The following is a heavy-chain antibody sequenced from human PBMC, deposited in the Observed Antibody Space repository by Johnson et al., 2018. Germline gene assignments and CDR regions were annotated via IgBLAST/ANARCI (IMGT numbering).Heavy chain of an antibody. CDR3: VKEFLATEWEVPSDYYGRDV. Sequence: VQLVQSGGGLVQPGGSLRLSCDVSGFTFSDHYMDWVRQASGEGLEWVGRSRHKTMSYTTKYAASVEGRFTISRDDSKNSLYLQMNSLKVDDTAVYYCVKEFLATEWEVPSDYYGRDVWGQGTTVSVSS. CDR1: GFTFSDHY. J-gene: IGHJ6*02. CDR2: SRHKTMSYTT. V-gene: IGHV3-72*01. D-gene: IGHD1-26*01.